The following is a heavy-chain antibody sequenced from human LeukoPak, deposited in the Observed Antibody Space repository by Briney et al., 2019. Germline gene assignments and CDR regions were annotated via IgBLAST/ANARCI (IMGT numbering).Heavy chain of an antibody. V-gene: IGHV4-30-4*01. CDR3: ARRMVRGVNDY. J-gene: IGHJ4*02. CDR1: GGSISSGDYY. Sequence: SETLSLTCTVSGGSISSGDYYWSWIRQPPGKGLEWIGYIYYSGSTYYNPSLKSRVTISVDTSKNQFSLKLSSVTAADTAVYYWARRMVRGVNDYWGQGTLVTVSS. D-gene: IGHD3-10*01. CDR2: IYYSGST.